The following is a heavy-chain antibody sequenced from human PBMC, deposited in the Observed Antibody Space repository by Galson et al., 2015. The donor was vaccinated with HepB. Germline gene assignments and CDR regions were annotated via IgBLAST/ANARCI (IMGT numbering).Heavy chain of an antibody. Sequence: SVKVSCKASGYTFTSYAMHWVRQAPGQRLEWMGWINAGNGNTKYSQKFQGRVTITRNTSASTAYMELSSLRSEDTAVYYCARGIPIGAARDYFDYWGQGTLVTVSS. D-gene: IGHD6-13*01. CDR2: INAGNGNT. CDR3: ARGIPIGAARDYFDY. J-gene: IGHJ4*02. V-gene: IGHV1-3*01. CDR1: GYTFTSYA.